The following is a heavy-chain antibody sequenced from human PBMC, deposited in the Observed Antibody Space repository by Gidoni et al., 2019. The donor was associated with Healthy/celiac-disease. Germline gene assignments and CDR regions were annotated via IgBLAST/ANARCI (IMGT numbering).Heavy chain of an antibody. CDR3: ARQVDYYDSSGYFNWFDP. J-gene: IGHJ5*02. CDR1: GGSISSYY. CDR2: IYYSGSP. Sequence: QVQLQESGPGLVQPSETLYLPCTVSGGSISSYYWSWIRQPPGKGLEWIGYIYYSGSPNYNPSLKSRVTISVDTSKNQFSLKLSAVTAADTAVYYCARQVDYYDSSGYFNWFDPWGQGTLVTVSS. V-gene: IGHV4-59*08. D-gene: IGHD3-22*01.